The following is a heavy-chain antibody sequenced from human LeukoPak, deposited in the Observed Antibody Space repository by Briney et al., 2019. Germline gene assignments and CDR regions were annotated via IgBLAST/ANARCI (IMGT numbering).Heavy chain of an antibody. CDR1: GFTFSSYW. CDR3: ANGHSGYPTNYFDY. Sequence: GGSLRLSCAASGFTFSSYWMTWVRQAPGKGLEWVANIKQDGSEEYYVDSVKGRFTISRDNAKNSLYLQMNSLRAEDTAVYYCANGHSGYPTNYFDYWGQGTLVTVSS. D-gene: IGHD5-12*01. V-gene: IGHV3-7*01. J-gene: IGHJ4*02. CDR2: IKQDGSEE.